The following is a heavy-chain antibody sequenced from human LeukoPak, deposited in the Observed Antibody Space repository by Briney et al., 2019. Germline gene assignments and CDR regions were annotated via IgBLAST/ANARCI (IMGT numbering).Heavy chain of an antibody. V-gene: IGHV3-74*01. CDR3: VRGLGSGYSYAHGVY. J-gene: IGHJ4*02. CDR1: GFTFRSYW. D-gene: IGHD5-18*01. Sequence: PGGSPRLSCAASGFTFRSYWMHWVRQAPGKGLVWVSRINSDGRDTNSADSVKGRFTISRDNAKNTVYLQMNSLRAEDTAVYYCVRGLGSGYSYAHGVYWGQGTLVTVSS. CDR2: INSDGRDT.